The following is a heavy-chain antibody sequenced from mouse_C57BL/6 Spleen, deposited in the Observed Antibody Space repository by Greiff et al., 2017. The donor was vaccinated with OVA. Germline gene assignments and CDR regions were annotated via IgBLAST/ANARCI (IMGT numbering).Heavy chain of an antibody. CDR1: GFTFSSYT. CDR2: ISGGGGNT. V-gene: IGHV5-9*01. CDR3: AIHPFYCGSREYYFDY. J-gene: IGHJ2*01. Sequence: EVKLMESGGGLVKPGGSLKLSCAASGFTFSSYTMSWVRQTPEKRLEWVATISGGGGNTYYPDSVKGRVTISRDNATNTLYLQMSSLQSEDTALYYCAIHPFYCGSREYYFDYWGQGTTLTVSS. D-gene: IGHD1-1*01.